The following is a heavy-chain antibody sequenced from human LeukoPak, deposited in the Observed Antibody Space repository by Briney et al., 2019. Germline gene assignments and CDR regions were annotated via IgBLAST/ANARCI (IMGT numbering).Heavy chain of an antibody. J-gene: IGHJ5*02. CDR1: GYTFTGYY. CDR2: INPNSGGT. CDR3: ARVRGYDSSGYYGYP. V-gene: IGHV1-2*02. Sequence: ASVKVFCKASGYTFTGYYMHWVRQAPGQGLEWMGWINPNSGGTNYAQKFQGRVTMTRDTSISTAYMGLSRLRSDDTAVYYCARVRGYDSSGYYGYPWGQGTLVTVSS. D-gene: IGHD3-22*01.